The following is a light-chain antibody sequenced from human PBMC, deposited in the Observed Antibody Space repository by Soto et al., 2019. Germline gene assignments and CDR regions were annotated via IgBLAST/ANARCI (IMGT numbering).Light chain of an antibody. J-gene: IGLJ1*01. Sequence: QSVLTQPPSVSGSPGQSVTISCTGTSTDFVSYNRVSWYQQPPGTAPKLIIYEASNRPSGVPDRFSGSKSGNTASLTVSGLQAEDEADYYCSSYAGSNNLGVFGTGTKVTVL. CDR1: STDFVSYNR. CDR2: EAS. V-gene: IGLV2-18*02. CDR3: SSYAGSNNLGV.